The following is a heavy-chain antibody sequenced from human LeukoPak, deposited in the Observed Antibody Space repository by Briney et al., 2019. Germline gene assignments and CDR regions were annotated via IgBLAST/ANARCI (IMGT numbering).Heavy chain of an antibody. D-gene: IGHD3-22*01. CDR1: GGSISSGSYY. V-gene: IGHV4-61*02. Sequence: SETLSLTCTVSGGSISSGSYYWSWIRQPAGKGLEWIGRIYTSGSTNYNPSLKSRVTISVDTSENQFSLKLSSVTAADTAVYYCARLGPTYYYDSSGYSPWAFDIWGQGTMVTVSS. J-gene: IGHJ3*02. CDR2: IYTSGST. CDR3: ARLGPTYYYDSSGYSPWAFDI.